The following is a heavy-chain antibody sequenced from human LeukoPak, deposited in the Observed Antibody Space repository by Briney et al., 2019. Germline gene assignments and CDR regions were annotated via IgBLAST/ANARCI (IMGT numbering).Heavy chain of an antibody. D-gene: IGHD6-6*01. CDR1: GYTFTGYY. J-gene: IGHJ4*02. CDR3: ARDLASSIAARLSFDY. Sequence: ASVKVSCKASGYTFTGYYMHWVRQAPGQGLEWTGWINPNSGGTNYAQKFQGRVTMTRDTSISTAYMELSRLRSDDTAVYYCARDLASSIAARLSFDYWGQGTLVTVSS. V-gene: IGHV1-2*02. CDR2: INPNSGGT.